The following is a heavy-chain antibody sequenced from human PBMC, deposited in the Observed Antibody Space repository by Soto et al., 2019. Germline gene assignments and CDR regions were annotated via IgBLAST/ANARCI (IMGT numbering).Heavy chain of an antibody. J-gene: IGHJ5*02. CDR3: ARGTRGYSYGYISWFDP. CDR1: GGSISSGGYS. CDR2: IYHSGST. Sequence: SETLSLTCAVSGGSISSGGYSWSWIRQPPGKGLEWIGYIYHSGSTYYNPSLKSRVTISVDRSKNQFSLKLSSVTAADTAVYYCARGTRGYSYGYISWFDPWGQGTLVTVSS. V-gene: IGHV4-30-2*01. D-gene: IGHD5-18*01.